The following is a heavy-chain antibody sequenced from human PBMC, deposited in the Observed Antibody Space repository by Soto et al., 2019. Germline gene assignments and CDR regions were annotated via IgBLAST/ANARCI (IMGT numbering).Heavy chain of an antibody. J-gene: IGHJ5*02. D-gene: IGHD2-15*01. CDR3: SRDISATLNWFDP. Sequence: GGSLRLSCTASEFTFGDYGMNWIHQAPGKGLEWVGFIRSKTYGGTTAYAASVKGRFTISRDDSTSIAYLQMNSLKTEDTAVYYCSRDISATLNWFDPWGQGILVTVS. CDR1: EFTFGDYG. CDR2: IRSKTYGGTT. V-gene: IGHV3-49*03.